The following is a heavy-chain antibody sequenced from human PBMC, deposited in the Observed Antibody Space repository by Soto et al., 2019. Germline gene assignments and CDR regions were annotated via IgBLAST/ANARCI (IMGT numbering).Heavy chain of an antibody. Sequence: EVQLLESGGGSVQPGGSLRLSCAASGFTFSSYAMSWARQAPGKGLEWVSGVSGSGGSTYCVDSVKGRFTISRDNSKNTLYLQMNSLRAEDTAVYYCAKDFGYNYGYDAFDIWGQGTMVTVSS. D-gene: IGHD5-18*01. CDR3: AKDFGYNYGYDAFDI. CDR1: GFTFSSYA. J-gene: IGHJ3*02. V-gene: IGHV3-23*01. CDR2: VSGSGGST.